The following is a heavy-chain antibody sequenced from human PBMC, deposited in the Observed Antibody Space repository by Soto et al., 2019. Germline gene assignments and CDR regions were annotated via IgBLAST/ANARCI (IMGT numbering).Heavy chain of an antibody. CDR1: GFTFSSYA. J-gene: IGHJ6*02. D-gene: IGHD3-3*01. CDR3: ARETYYDFWRGPYSGMDV. CDR2: ISYDGSNK. Sequence: QVQLVESGGGVVQPGRSLRLSCAASGFTFSSYAMHWVRQAPGKRLEWVAVISYDGSNKYYADSVQGRFTISRDNSKNTLYLQMNSLRAEDTAVYYCARETYYDFWRGPYSGMDVWGQGTTVTVSS. V-gene: IGHV3-30-3*01.